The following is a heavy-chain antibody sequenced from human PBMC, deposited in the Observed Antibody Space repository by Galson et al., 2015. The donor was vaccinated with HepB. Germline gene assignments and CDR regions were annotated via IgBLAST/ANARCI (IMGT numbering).Heavy chain of an antibody. CDR1: GYTFTSYD. D-gene: IGHD2-2*02. Sequence: SVKVSCKASGYTFTSYDINWVRQATGQGLEWMGWMNPNSGNTGYAQKFQGRVTMTRNTSISTAYMELSSLRSEDTAVYYCARGVVPAAIRRGGAFDIWGQGTMVTVSP. CDR3: ARGVVPAAIRRGGAFDI. V-gene: IGHV1-8*01. J-gene: IGHJ3*02. CDR2: MNPNSGNT.